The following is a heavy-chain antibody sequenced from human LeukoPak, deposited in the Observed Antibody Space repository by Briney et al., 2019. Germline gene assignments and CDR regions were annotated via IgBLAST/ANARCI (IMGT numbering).Heavy chain of an antibody. D-gene: IGHD6-6*01. CDR1: GFTFSSYG. CDR3: AKERTIAARPENWFDP. V-gene: IGHV3-30*02. Sequence: GGSLRLSCAASGFTFSSYGMQWVRQAPGKGLEWVAFIRYDGSNKYYADSVKGRFTISRDNSKNTLYLQMNSLRAEDTAVYYCAKERTIAARPENWFDPWGQGTLVTVSS. J-gene: IGHJ5*02. CDR2: IRYDGSNK.